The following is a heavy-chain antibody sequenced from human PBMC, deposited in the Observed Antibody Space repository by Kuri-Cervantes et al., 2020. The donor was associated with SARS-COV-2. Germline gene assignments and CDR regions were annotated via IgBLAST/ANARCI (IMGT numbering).Heavy chain of an antibody. D-gene: IGHD5-12*01. CDR2: ISYDGSNK. J-gene: IGHJ3*02. CDR3: AREATIEGAFDI. CDR1: GFTFSSYA. V-gene: IGHV3-30-3*01. Sequence: GGSLRLSCAASGFTFSSYAMHWVRQAPGKGLEWVAVISYDGSNKYYADSVKGRFTIPRDNSKNTLYLQMNSLRAEDTAVYYCAREATIEGAFDIWGQGTMVTVSS.